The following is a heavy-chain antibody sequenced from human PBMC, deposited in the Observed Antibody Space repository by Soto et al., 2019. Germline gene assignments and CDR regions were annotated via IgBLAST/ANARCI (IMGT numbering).Heavy chain of an antibody. V-gene: IGHV4-30-2*01. CDR1: GGSISSGGYS. CDR2: IYHSGST. J-gene: IGHJ5*02. Sequence: PSETLSLTCAVSGGSISSGGYSWSWIRQPPGKGLEWIGYIYHSGSTYYNPSLKSRVTISVHRSKNQFSLRLNSVTAADTAVYYCARHQGYCSSTSCYSCFGPWGQGTLVTVSS. D-gene: IGHD2-2*01. CDR3: ARHQGYCSSTSCYSCFGP.